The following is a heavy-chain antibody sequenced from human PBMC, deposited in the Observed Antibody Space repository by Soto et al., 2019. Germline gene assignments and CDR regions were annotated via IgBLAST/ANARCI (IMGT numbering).Heavy chain of an antibody. CDR2: TYYRSKWYD. Sequence: SQTLSLTCAISGDSVSSYSAAWNWIRQSPSRGLEWLGRTYYRSKWYDDYAVSVKSRITINPDTSKNQFSLQLNSVTPEDTAVYYCEKGGNLCTSCLDAFDIWGQGTMVTVSS. CDR1: GDSVSSYSAA. J-gene: IGHJ3*02. D-gene: IGHD2-2*01. CDR3: EKGGNLCTSCLDAFDI. V-gene: IGHV6-1*01.